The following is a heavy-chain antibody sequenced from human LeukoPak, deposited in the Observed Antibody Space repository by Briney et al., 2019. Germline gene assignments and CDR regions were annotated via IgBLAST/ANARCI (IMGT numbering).Heavy chain of an antibody. CDR1: GGSISSGGYY. J-gene: IGHJ4*02. D-gene: IGHD6-25*01. CDR3: ARDPYSSGNY. Sequence: SETLSLTCTVSGGSISSGGYYWSWIRQPPGKGLEWIGYIYHSGSTYYNPSLKSRVTISVDRSKNQFSLKLSSVTAADTAVYYCARDPYSSGNYWGQGTLVAVSS. V-gene: IGHV4-30-2*01. CDR2: IYHSGST.